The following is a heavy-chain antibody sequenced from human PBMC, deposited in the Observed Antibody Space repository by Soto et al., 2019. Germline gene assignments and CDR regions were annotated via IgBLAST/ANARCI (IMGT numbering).Heavy chain of an antibody. J-gene: IGHJ6*02. D-gene: IGHD3-3*01. CDR2: ISYDGSNK. CDR3: AREFGVIRSGGMDV. Sequence: PGGSLRLSCAASGFTFSSYAMHWVRQAPGKGLEWVAVISYDGSNKYYADSVKGRFTISRDNSKNTLYLQMNSLRAEDTAVYYCAREFGVIRSGGMDVWGQGTTVTVSS. V-gene: IGHV3-30-3*01. CDR1: GFTFSSYA.